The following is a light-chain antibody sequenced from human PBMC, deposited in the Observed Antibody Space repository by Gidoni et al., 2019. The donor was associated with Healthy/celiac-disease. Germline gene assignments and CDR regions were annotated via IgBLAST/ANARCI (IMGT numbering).Light chain of an antibody. CDR3: QQYDNLPYT. CDR1: QDISNY. J-gene: IGKJ2*01. Sequence: DIQMTQPTSSLSASVGDRVTITCQASQDISNYLNWYQQKPGKAPKLLIYDASNLETGVPSRFSGSGSGTDFTFTISSLQPEVIATYYCQQYDNLPYTFGQGTKLEIK. V-gene: IGKV1-33*01. CDR2: DAS.